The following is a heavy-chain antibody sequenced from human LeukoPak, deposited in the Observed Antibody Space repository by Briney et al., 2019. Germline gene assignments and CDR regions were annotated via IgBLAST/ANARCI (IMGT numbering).Heavy chain of an antibody. CDR2: ISSSSSYI. CDR1: GVTFSSYS. CDR3: ARLMIVDIVATVDY. J-gene: IGHJ4*02. D-gene: IGHD5-12*01. Sequence: GGSLRLSCAASGVTFSSYSMNWVRQAPGKGLEWVSSISSSSSYIYYADSVKGRFTISRDNAKNSLYLQMNSLRAEDTAVYYCARLMIVDIVATVDYWGQGTLVTVSS. V-gene: IGHV3-21*01.